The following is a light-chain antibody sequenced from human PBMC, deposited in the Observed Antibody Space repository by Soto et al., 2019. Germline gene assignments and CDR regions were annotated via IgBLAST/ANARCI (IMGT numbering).Light chain of an antibody. Sequence: PGERATLSYRASQSVSSIYLAWYQQRPGQAPRLLIYGASSRATGIPDRFSGSGSGSDFTLTISRLEPEDFAVYYCQQYGTTPYAFGQGTKVEIK. J-gene: IGKJ2*01. CDR1: QSVSSIY. V-gene: IGKV3-20*01. CDR2: GAS. CDR3: QQYGTTPYA.